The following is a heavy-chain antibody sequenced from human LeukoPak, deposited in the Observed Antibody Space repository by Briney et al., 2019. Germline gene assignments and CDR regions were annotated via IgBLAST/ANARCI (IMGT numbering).Heavy chain of an antibody. J-gene: IGHJ3*01. D-gene: IGHD3-10*01. V-gene: IGHV4-59*08. Sequence: SETLSLTCTVSGGCISSYYWSWIRQPPGKGLEWIGYIYYSGSTNYNPSLKSRVTISVDTSKNQFSLTVTSVTAADTAVYYCARHMSVSYDAFDLWGRGTTVTVSS. CDR2: IYYSGST. CDR3: ARHMSVSYDAFDL. CDR1: GGCISSYY.